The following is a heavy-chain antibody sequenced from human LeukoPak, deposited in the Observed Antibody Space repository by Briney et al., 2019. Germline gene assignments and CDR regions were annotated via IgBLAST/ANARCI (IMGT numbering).Heavy chain of an antibody. CDR3: ARLNWYDARLDY. Sequence: GWSLRLSCAASGFTFSSYWMSWLRQAPGKGLEWVASIKQDGSEKYYVDSVKGRFTIPRDNAKNSLYLQMNSLRAQDTAVYYCARLNWYDARLDYWGQGTLVTVSS. CDR2: IKQDGSEK. CDR1: GFTFSSYW. D-gene: IGHD1-1*01. V-gene: IGHV3-7*02. J-gene: IGHJ4*02.